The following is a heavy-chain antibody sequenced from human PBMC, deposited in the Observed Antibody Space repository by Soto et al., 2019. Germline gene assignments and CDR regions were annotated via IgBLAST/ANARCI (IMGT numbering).Heavy chain of an antibody. CDR3: ARLEVGLPVDY. V-gene: IGHV4-39*01. D-gene: IGHD2-2*01. Sequence: QLQLQESGPGQVKHSETLCLTCTVSGGSISSNSNYWGWIHQPPGKGLEWIGSIYYSGSTYYNPSLKSRVTISVDTSKNQFSLKLSSVTAADTAVYYCARLEVGLPVDYWGQGTLVTVSS. J-gene: IGHJ4*02. CDR1: GGSISSNSNY. CDR2: IYYSGST.